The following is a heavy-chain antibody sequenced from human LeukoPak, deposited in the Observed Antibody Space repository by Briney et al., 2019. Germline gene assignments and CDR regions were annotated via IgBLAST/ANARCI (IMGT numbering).Heavy chain of an antibody. CDR2: VNPRSGDT. V-gene: IGHV1-2*02. D-gene: IGHD6-6*01. J-gene: IGHJ3*02. CDR3: AKNPLVRDPYHI. Sequence: ASVKLSCNASGYTFTGYYGHWVRQGLGQALEWMRWVNPRSGDTKYAQNFQGRVTMTRDTSISTAYMQLSSLSSDHTAVYYCAKNPLVRDPYHIWRQGTLATVSS. CDR1: GYTFTGYY.